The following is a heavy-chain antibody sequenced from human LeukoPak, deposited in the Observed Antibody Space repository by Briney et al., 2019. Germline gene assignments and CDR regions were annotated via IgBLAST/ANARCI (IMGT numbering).Heavy chain of an antibody. CDR3: VKDRAAAGTGYYYGMDV. CDR2: ISSNGGST. V-gene: IGHV3-64D*09. Sequence: AGSLRLSCSASGFTFSSYAMHWVRQAPAKGLEYVSAISSNGGSTYYADSLKGRFTISRDNSKNTLYLQMSSLRAEDTAVYYCVKDRAAAGTGYYYGMDVWGQGTTVTVSS. J-gene: IGHJ6*02. CDR1: GFTFSSYA. D-gene: IGHD6-13*01.